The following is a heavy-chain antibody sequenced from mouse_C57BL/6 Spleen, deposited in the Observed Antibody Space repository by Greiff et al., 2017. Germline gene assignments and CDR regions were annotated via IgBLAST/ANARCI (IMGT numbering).Heavy chain of an antibody. CDR1: GYSITSGYY. V-gene: IGHV3-6*01. J-gene: IGHJ4*01. CDR2: ISYDGSN. D-gene: IGHD2-4*01. CDR3: ASGYYDYDDYAMDY. Sequence: EVKLQESGPGLVKPSQSLSLTCSVTGYSITSGYYWNWIRQFPGNKLEWMGYISYDGSNNYNPSLKNRISITRDTSKNQFFLKLNSVTTEDTATYYCASGYYDYDDYAMDYWGQGTSVTVSS.